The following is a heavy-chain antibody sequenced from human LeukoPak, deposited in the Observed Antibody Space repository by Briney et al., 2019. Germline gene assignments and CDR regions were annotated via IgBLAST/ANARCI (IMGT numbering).Heavy chain of an antibody. CDR2: INTYNGNT. J-gene: IGHJ4*02. Sequence: GASVKVSCKTSGYRFSDYGISWVRQAPGQGLQWMGWINTYNGNTEYAQSLQGRATMTIDTATATAYLEVRSLISDDTAVYYCARDLGEGAKRDLDFWGQGTLVIVSS. CDR1: GYRFSDYG. CDR3: ARDLGEGAKRDLDF. D-gene: IGHD1-26*01. V-gene: IGHV1-18*01.